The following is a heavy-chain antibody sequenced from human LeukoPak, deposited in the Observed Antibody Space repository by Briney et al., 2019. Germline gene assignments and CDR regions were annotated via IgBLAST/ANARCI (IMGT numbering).Heavy chain of an antibody. D-gene: IGHD2-2*01. CDR3: ARVGLDCSSTSCYLNWFDP. CDR2: TYYSGST. V-gene: IGHV4-30-4*08. J-gene: IGHJ5*02. CDR1: GGSISSGDYY. Sequence: SSQTLSLTCTVSGGSISSGDYYWSWIRQPPGKGLEWIRYTYYSGSTYYNPSLKSRVTISVDTSKNQFSLKLSPVTAADTAVYYCARVGLDCSSTSCYLNWFDPWGQGTLVTISS.